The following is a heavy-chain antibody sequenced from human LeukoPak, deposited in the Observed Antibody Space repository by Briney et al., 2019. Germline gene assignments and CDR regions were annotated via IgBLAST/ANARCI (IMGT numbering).Heavy chain of an antibody. CDR2: MNPNSGNT. D-gene: IGHD1-26*01. CDR1: GYTFTSYD. Sequence: ASVKVSCKASGYTFTSYDINWVRQATGQGLEWMGWMNPNSGNTGYAQKLQGRVTMTRNTSISTAYMELSSLRSEDTAVYYCARASALYYYYGMDVWGQGTTVTVSS. CDR3: ARASALYYYYGMDV. V-gene: IGHV1-8*01. J-gene: IGHJ6*02.